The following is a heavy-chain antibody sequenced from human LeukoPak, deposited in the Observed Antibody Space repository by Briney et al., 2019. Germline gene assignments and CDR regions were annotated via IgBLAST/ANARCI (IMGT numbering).Heavy chain of an antibody. CDR1: GGSFSGYY. D-gene: IGHD3-22*01. J-gene: IGHJ4*02. V-gene: IGHV4-34*01. CDR2: INHSGST. CDR3: ARGSDDYYDSSGYYSDY. Sequence: SETLSLTCAVYGGSFSGYYWSWIRQPPGKGLEWIGEINHSGSTNYNPSLKSRVTISVDTSKNQFSLKLSSVTAADTAVYYCARGSDDYYDSSGYYSDYWGQGTLVTVSS.